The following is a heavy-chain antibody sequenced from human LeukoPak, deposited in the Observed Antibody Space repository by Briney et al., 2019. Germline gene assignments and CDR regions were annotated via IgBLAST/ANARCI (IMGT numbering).Heavy chain of an antibody. J-gene: IGHJ4*02. CDR3: ARVPLEMASQ. CDR1: VFTSCVDA. CDR2: ISSSGSTI. Sequence: GCLRLSRAASVFTSCVDATSCGRPAPRGGVGWVTYISSSGSTIYYAASVKGRFTISRDNAKNSLYLQMNSLRAEDTAVYYCARVPLEMASQWGQGTLVTVSS. D-gene: IGHD5-24*01. V-gene: IGHV3-11*01.